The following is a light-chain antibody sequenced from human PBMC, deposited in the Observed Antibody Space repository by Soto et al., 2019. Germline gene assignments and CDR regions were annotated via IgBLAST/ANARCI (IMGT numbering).Light chain of an antibody. CDR3: QQYGSSLFT. CDR2: AAS. Sequence: EIVMTQSPGTLSLSPGERATISCRASQSVSSSYLGWYQQKPGDAPRLLIYAASRRATGIPDRFSGSGSGTDFTLTISRLEPEDFAVYYCQQYGSSLFTFGPGTKVDIK. V-gene: IGKV3-20*01. CDR1: QSVSSSY. J-gene: IGKJ3*01.